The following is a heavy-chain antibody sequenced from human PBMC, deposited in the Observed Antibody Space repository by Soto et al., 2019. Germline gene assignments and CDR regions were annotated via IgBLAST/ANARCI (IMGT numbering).Heavy chain of an antibody. V-gene: IGHV1-18*01. J-gene: IGHJ4*02. CDR1: GYTFTGYG. CDR2: ISAFNGNT. Sequence: QVQLVKSGAEVKKPGASVKVSCKASGYTFTGYGISWVRQAPGQGLEWMGWISAFNGNTYYAQKLQGRVTMTTDTSTSTAYMELRSLRSDDTAVYYCERNYDSSGIGRPFSIWGQVTLVTVSS. CDR3: ERNYDSSGIGRPFSI. D-gene: IGHD3-22*01.